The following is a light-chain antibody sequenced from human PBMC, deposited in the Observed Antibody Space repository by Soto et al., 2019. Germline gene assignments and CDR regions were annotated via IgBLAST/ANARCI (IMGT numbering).Light chain of an antibody. CDR1: SSDVGGYNY. V-gene: IGLV2-8*01. J-gene: IGLJ2*01. CDR2: EVN. CDR3: SSFAGSDDVV. Sequence: QSALTQPPSASGSPGQSVTISCTGTSSDVGGYNYVSWFQQHPGKAPKLIIYEVNKRPSGVPGRFSGSKSANTASLTVSGLQVEDEADYYCSSFAGSDDVVFGGGTQLTVL.